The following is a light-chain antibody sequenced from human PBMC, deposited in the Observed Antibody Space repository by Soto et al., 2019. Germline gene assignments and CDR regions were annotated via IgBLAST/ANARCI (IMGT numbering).Light chain of an antibody. CDR1: QRVNTN. CDR3: QQFNDWPRLT. J-gene: IGKJ4*01. Sequence: EIVLTDSPPTVSVSTWARATLSCIPSQRVNTNLAWYQQRPGQAPRLLIYGASTRATGIPARFSGSGSGTEFTLTISSLPSEDFAVYYCQQFNDWPRLTSGGGTKVDI. CDR2: GAS. V-gene: IGKV3-15*01.